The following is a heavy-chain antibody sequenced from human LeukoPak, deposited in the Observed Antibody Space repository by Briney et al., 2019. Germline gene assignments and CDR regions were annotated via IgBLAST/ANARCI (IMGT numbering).Heavy chain of an antibody. D-gene: IGHD1/OR15-1a*01. CDR2: INKDGGGI. CDR3: AGGNSMDV. Sequence: GGSLRLSCAVSGFPFSNSWMYWVRQARGKGLEGVAHINKDGGGISYVDSVKGRFIISRDNARNSLYLQMNSLRVEDTAVYFCAGGNSMDVWGKGTAVTVSS. CDR1: GFPFSNSW. V-gene: IGHV3-7*03. J-gene: IGHJ6*04.